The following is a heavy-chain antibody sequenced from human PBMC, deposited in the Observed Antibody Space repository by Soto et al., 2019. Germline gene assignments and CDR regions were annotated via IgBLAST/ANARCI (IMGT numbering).Heavy chain of an antibody. CDR1: GFSLSTSAVG. D-gene: IGHD3-16*01. CDR3: APRPSWGVWDSNNWFDH. Sequence: QITLKESGPTLVKPTQTLTLTCTFSGFSLSTSAVGVAGIRQRQAKALQCLAAIHWNEDKRYSPSLNSRLTITQDTSKIQVVLTKTNIEPVSTATDFCAPRPSWGVWDSNNWFDHWGQGTLVTVSS. CDR2: IHWNEDK. J-gene: IGHJ5*02. V-gene: IGHV2-5*01.